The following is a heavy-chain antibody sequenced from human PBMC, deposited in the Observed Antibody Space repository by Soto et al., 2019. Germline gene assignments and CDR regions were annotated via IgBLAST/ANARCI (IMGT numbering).Heavy chain of an antibody. CDR3: LIDLGRLRTEGKAVYFWARGLVHGNKSACSFDI. CDR1: GGTFSSYA. CDR2: IIPIFGTA. D-gene: IGHD2-8*01. J-gene: IGHJ3*02. V-gene: IGHV1-69*05. Sequence: QVQLVQSGAEVKKPGSSVKVSCKASGGTFSSYAISWVRQAPGQGLEWMGGIIPIFGTANYAQKFQGRVTTIFGNANNAPEIPGRVKDYRDQSPDTGLIDLGRLRTEGKAVYFWARGLVHGNKSACSFDIWGQGTMVTVSS.